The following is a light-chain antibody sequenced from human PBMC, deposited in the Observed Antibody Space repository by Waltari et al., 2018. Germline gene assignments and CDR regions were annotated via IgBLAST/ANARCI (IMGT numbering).Light chain of an antibody. CDR3: QQYNNYTPKT. Sequence: EIVMTQSPATLSVSPGERATLSCRASQSVSSNLAWYQQKPGQAPRLLIYGASTRATGIPARFSGSGSGTEFTLTISSLQPDDFATYFCQQYNNYTPKTFGQGTKVDIK. J-gene: IGKJ1*01. V-gene: IGKV3-15*01. CDR2: GAS. CDR1: QSVSSN.